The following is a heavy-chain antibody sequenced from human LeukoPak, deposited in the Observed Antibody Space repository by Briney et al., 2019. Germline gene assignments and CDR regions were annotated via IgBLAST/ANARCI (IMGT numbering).Heavy chain of an antibody. CDR1: GGTFSSYA. V-gene: IGHV1-69*05. CDR2: IIPIFGTA. CDR3: ARNRGAGSSWYGEGYYFDY. D-gene: IGHD6-13*01. Sequence: SVKVSCKASGGTFSSYAISWVRQAPGQGLEWMGGIIPIFGTANYAQKFQGRVTITTDESTSTAYMELSSLRSEDTAVYYCARNRGAGSSWYGEGYYFDYWGQGTLVTVSS. J-gene: IGHJ4*02.